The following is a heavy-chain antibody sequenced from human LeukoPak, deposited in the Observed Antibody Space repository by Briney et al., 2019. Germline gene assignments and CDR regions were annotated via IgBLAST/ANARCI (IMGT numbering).Heavy chain of an antibody. D-gene: IGHD2-8*01. J-gene: IGHJ6*02. Sequence: GGSLRLSCAASGFTFSSYSMNWVRQAPGKGLEWVSSISSSSSYIYYADSVKGRFTISRENAKNSFYLHMNSLRADDTAVYYCARDMLKFGCYYGMDVWGQGTTVTVSS. V-gene: IGHV3-21*04. CDR3: ARDMLKFGCYYGMDV. CDR2: ISSSSSYI. CDR1: GFTFSSYS.